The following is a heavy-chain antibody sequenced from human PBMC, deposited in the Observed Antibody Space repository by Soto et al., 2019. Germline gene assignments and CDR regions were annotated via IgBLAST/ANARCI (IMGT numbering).Heavy chain of an antibody. CDR2: ISYDGSNK. J-gene: IGHJ6*02. Sequence: PGGSLRLSCAASGFTFSSYGMHWVRQAPGKGLEWVAVISYDGSNKYYADSVKGRFTISRDNSKNTLYLQMNSLRAEDTAVYYCAKCISSSPYYYYYGMDVWGQGTTVTVS. D-gene: IGHD6-6*01. V-gene: IGHV3-30*18. CDR3: AKCISSSPYYYYYGMDV. CDR1: GFTFSSYG.